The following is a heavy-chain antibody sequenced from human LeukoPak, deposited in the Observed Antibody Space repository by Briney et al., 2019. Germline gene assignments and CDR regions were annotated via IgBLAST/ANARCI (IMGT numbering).Heavy chain of an antibody. CDR1: GGSISSGDYY. V-gene: IGHV4-31*03. D-gene: IGHD4-17*01. CDR3: ARGESTVTTQFGMDV. CDR2: IYYSGST. J-gene: IGHJ6*02. Sequence: SETLSLTCTFSGGSISSGDYYWSWIRQHPGKGLEWIGYIYYSGSTYYNPSLKSRVTISVDTSKNQFSLKLSSVTAADTAVYYCARGESTVTTQFGMDVWGQGTTVTVSS.